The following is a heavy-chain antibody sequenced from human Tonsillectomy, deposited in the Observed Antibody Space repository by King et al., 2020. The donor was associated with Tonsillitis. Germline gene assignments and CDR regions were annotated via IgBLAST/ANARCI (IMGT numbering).Heavy chain of an antibody. CDR1: GFTFSSYA. J-gene: IGHJ6*02. Sequence: VQLVESGGGVVQPGRSLRLSCAASGFTFSSYAMHWVRQAPGKGLEWVAVISYDGSNKYYADSVKGRFTISRDNSKNTLYLQMNGLRAEDTAVHYCARTPVPAANYYYYGMDVWGQGTSVTVSS. V-gene: IGHV3-30-3*01. CDR3: ARTPVPAANYYYYGMDV. CDR2: ISYDGSNK. D-gene: IGHD2-2*01.